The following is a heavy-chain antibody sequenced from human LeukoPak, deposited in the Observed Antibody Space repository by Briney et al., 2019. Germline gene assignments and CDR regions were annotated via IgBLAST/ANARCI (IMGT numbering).Heavy chain of an antibody. D-gene: IGHD5-12*01. V-gene: IGHV3-21*01. CDR1: GFTFSSYS. CDR3: ASLLHSGYDQSDAFDI. Sequence: PGGSLRLSCAASGFTFSSYSMNWVRQAPGKGLEWVSSISSSSSYIYYADSVKGRFTISRDNAKNSLYLQMNSLRAEDTAVYYCASLLHSGYDQSDAFDIWGQGTMVTVSS. J-gene: IGHJ3*02. CDR2: ISSSSSYI.